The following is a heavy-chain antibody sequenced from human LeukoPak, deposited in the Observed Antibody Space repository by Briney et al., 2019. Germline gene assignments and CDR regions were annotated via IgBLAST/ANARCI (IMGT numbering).Heavy chain of an antibody. Sequence: PGGSLRLSCAASGFTISSYTMMWVRQAPGKGLEWVSFISSSGSSIYYADSVKGRFSISRDNAKKSVYLQMHSLRVEDTALYYCATTGILGAPKGYWGQGTLVSVSS. V-gene: IGHV3-48*01. CDR3: ATTGILGAPKGY. CDR2: ISSSGSSI. D-gene: IGHD3-3*01. CDR1: GFTISSYT. J-gene: IGHJ4*02.